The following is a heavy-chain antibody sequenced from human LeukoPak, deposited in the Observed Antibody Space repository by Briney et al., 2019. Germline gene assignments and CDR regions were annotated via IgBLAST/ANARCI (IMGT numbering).Heavy chain of an antibody. Sequence: GASVKVSCKASGYTFTGYYMHWVRQAPGQGPEWMGWINPNSGGTNYAQKLQGRVTMTTDTSTSTAYMELRSLRSDDTAVYYCARDLGYCSGGSCFVFDYWGQGTLVTVSS. CDR2: INPNSGGT. D-gene: IGHD2-15*01. CDR1: GYTFTGYY. J-gene: IGHJ4*02. CDR3: ARDLGYCSGGSCFVFDY. V-gene: IGHV1-2*02.